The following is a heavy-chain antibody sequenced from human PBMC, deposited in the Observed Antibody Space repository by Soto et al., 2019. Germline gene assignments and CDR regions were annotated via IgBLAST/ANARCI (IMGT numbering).Heavy chain of an antibody. D-gene: IGHD3-10*01. CDR2: IIPIFGTA. Sequence: SVKVSCKASGGTFSSYAISWVRQAPGQGLEWMGGIIPIFGTANYAQKFQGRVTITADKSTSTAYMELSSLRSEDTAVYYCARDYGDGSGSYYARFDYWGQGTLVTVS. V-gene: IGHV1-69*06. J-gene: IGHJ4*02. CDR3: ARDYGDGSGSYYARFDY. CDR1: GGTFSSYA.